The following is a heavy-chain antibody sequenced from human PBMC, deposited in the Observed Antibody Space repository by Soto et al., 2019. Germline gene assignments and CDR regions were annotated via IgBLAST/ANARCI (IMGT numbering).Heavy chain of an antibody. Sequence: GESLKISCKGSGYSFTSYWIGWVRQMPGKGLEWMGIIYPGDSDTRYSPSFQGQVTISADKSISTAYLQWSSLKASDTAMYYCARSRGYDYYYYYYYMDVWGKGTTVTVSS. D-gene: IGHD5-12*01. CDR2: IYPGDSDT. CDR3: ARSRGYDYYYYYYYMDV. V-gene: IGHV5-51*01. J-gene: IGHJ6*03. CDR1: GYSFTSYW.